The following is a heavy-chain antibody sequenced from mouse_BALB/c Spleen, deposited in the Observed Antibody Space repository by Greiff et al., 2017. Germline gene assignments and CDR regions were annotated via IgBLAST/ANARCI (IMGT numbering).Heavy chain of an antibody. D-gene: IGHD2-4*01. CDR1: GFTFSDYY. V-gene: IGHV5-4*02. J-gene: IGHJ4*01. CDR2: ISDGGSYT. CDR3: ARGDYDRVDYYAMDY. Sequence: EVQLQESGGGLVKPGGSLKLSCAASGFTFSDYYMYWVRQTPEKRLEWVATISDGGSYTYYPDSVKGRFTISRDNAKNNLYLQMSSLKSEDTAMYYCARGDYDRVDYYAMDYWGQGTSVTVSS.